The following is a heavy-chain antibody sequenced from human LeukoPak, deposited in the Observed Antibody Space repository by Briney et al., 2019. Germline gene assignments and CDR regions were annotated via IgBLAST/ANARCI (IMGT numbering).Heavy chain of an antibody. CDR1: GGTFSSYA. D-gene: IGHD2-21*02. J-gene: IGHJ4*02. V-gene: IGHV1-69*04. CDR2: IIPILGIA. Sequence: SVKVSCKASGGTFSSYAISWVRQAPGQGLEWMGRIIPILGIANYAQKFQGRVTITADKSTSTAYMELSSLRSEDTAVYYCARMEVTATFSYYFDYWGQGTLVTVSS. CDR3: ARMEVTATFSYYFDY.